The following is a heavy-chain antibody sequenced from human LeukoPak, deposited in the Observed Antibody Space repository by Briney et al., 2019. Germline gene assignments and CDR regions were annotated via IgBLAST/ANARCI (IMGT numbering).Heavy chain of an antibody. CDR1: GGSISSNY. J-gene: IGHJ5*02. Sequence: SETLSLTCTVSGGSISSNYWSWIRQPPGKGPEWSGYVYYSGSTNYNPSLKSRVTISVDTSQNQFSLKLSSVTAADTAVYYCAKHLTNAYYDMIWFDPWGQGTLVTVSS. CDR2: VYYSGST. D-gene: IGHD3-16*01. CDR3: AKHLTNAYYDMIWFDP. V-gene: IGHV4-59*01.